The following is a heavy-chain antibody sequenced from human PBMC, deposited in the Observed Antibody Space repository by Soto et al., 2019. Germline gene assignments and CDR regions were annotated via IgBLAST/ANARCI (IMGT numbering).Heavy chain of an antibody. V-gene: IGHV4-30-4*01. J-gene: IGHJ6*02. Sequence: QMQLQESGPGLVKASQTLSLTCTVSGGSINTGDYYWTWIRQPRGKVLEWIGYIYYSGTTYYNPSLKSRVSLSLDTSKNHFSLRLTSVTAADTAVYYCARGVDFEGFSPYGMDVWGQGTTVTVSS. CDR2: IYYSGTT. CDR1: GGSINTGDYY. CDR3: ARGVDFEGFSPYGMDV. D-gene: IGHD3-3*01.